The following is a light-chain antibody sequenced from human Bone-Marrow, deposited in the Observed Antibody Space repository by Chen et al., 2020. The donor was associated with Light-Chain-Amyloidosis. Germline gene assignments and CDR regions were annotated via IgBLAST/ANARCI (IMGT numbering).Light chain of an antibody. V-gene: IGLV3-25*03. Sequence: SYVLTQPPSVSVSPGHTASITCSGDDLPTKYAYWYQQKPGQAPVLVIHRDTERPSGISERFSGSSSGTTATLTISGVQAEDEADYHCQSADSSGTYEVIFGGGTKLTVL. CDR1: DLPTKY. CDR2: RDT. CDR3: QSADSSGTYEVI. J-gene: IGLJ2*01.